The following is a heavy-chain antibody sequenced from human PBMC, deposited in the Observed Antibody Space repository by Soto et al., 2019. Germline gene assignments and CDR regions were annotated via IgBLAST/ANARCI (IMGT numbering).Heavy chain of an antibody. CDR1: GFTFSSYA. D-gene: IGHD3-10*01. V-gene: IGHV3-30-3*01. J-gene: IGHJ4*02. CDR2: ISYDGSNK. Sequence: QVQLVESGGGVVQPGRSLRLSCAASGFTFSSYAMHWVRQAPGKGLEWVAVISYDGSNKYYADSVKGRFTISRDNSENTLYLQMNSLRAEDTAVDYCARGRVAGRLWFGEEPSPAFYFDYWGQGTLVTVSS. CDR3: ARGRVAGRLWFGEEPSPAFYFDY.